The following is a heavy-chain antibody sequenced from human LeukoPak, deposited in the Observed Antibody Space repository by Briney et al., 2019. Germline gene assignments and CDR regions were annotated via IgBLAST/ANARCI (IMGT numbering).Heavy chain of an antibody. Sequence: PGRSLRLSCAASGFTFDDYAMHWVRHAPGKGLEWVSGISWNSGSIGYADSVKGRFTISRDNAKNSLYLQMNSLRAEDTALYYCAKGFSGYDFGLFDYWGQGTLVTVSS. J-gene: IGHJ4*02. D-gene: IGHD5-12*01. CDR1: GFTFDDYA. V-gene: IGHV3-9*01. CDR2: ISWNSGSI. CDR3: AKGFSGYDFGLFDY.